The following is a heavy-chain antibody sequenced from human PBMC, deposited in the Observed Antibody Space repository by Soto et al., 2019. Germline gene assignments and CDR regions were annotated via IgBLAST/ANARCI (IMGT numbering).Heavy chain of an antibody. CDR3: ARDQVFDVVGTNWFDP. V-gene: IGHV4-31*03. D-gene: IGHD3-10*01. CDR2: IYYSGST. CDR1: GGSISSGGYY. Sequence: SETLSLTCTVSGGSISSGGYYWSWIRQHPGKGLEWIGYIYYSGSTYYNPSLKSRVTISVDTSKNQFSLKLSSVTAADTAVYYCARDQVFDVVGTNWFDPWGQGTLVTVS. J-gene: IGHJ5*02.